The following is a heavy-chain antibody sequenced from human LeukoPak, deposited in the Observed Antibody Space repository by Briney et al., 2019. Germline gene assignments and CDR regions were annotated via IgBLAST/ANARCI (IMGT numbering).Heavy chain of an antibody. D-gene: IGHD6-13*01. CDR1: GYTFTGYY. CDR2: INPNSGGT. V-gene: IGHV1-2*02. Sequence: GASVKVSCKASGYTFTGYYMHWVRQAPGQGLEWMGWINPNSGGTNYAQKFQGRVTKTRDTSISTAYMELSRLRSDDTAVYYCARVKFGQQLFPSYFDYWGQGTLVTVSS. J-gene: IGHJ4*02. CDR3: ARVKFGQQLFPSYFDY.